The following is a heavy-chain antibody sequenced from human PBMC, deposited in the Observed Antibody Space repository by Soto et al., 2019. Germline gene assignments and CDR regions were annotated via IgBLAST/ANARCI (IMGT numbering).Heavy chain of an antibody. J-gene: IGHJ6*02. Sequence: SETLSLTCTVSGGSISSYYWSWIRQPPGKGLEWIGYIYYSGSTNYNPSLKSRVTISVDTSKNQFSLKLSSVTAADTAVYYCARLLVEVWFGELPPYYYYYGMDVWGQGTTVTVSS. CDR2: IYYSGST. CDR3: ARLLVEVWFGELPPYYYYYGMDV. CDR1: GGSISSYY. D-gene: IGHD3-10*01. V-gene: IGHV4-59*01.